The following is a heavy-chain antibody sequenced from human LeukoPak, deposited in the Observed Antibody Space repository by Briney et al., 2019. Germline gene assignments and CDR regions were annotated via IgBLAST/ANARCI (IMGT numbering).Heavy chain of an antibody. Sequence: ERSLRLSCAASGFTFSSYGLHWVRQAPGKGLEWVAVIWYDGNKKYYADSVKGRFTISRDNSKNTLYLQMNSLRAEDTAVYYCARGQLLFDYWGQGTLVTVSS. CDR1: GFTFSSYG. CDR3: ARGQLLFDY. J-gene: IGHJ4*02. V-gene: IGHV3-33*01. CDR2: IWYDGNKK. D-gene: IGHD2-2*01.